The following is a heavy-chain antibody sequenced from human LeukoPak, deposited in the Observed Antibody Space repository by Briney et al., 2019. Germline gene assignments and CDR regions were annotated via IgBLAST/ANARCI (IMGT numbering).Heavy chain of an antibody. CDR2: IYYSGST. CDR1: GGSISSSSYY. D-gene: IGHD3-22*01. V-gene: IGHV4-39*07. CDR3: ARDHIYYYDSSAYPEGWFDP. Sequence: SETLSLTCTVSGGSISSSSYYWGWIRQPPGKGLECIGSIYYSGSTYYNPSLKSRVTISVDTSKNQFSLKLSSVTAADTAVYYCARDHIYYYDSSAYPEGWFDPWGQGTLVTVSS. J-gene: IGHJ5*02.